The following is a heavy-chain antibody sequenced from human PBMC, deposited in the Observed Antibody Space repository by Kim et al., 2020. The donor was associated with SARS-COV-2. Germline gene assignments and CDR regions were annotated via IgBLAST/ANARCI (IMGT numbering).Heavy chain of an antibody. D-gene: IGHD6-13*01. J-gene: IGHJ4*02. Sequence: YNADYVKGRFTISRDNSKNTLYLQMTSLRAEDTDGYYCARDTSSWYYFDYWGQGTLVTVSS. V-gene: IGHV3-33*01. CDR3: ARDTSSWYYFDY.